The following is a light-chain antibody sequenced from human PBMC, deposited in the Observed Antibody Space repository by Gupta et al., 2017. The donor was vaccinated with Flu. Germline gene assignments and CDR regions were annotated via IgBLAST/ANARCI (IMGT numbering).Light chain of an antibody. J-gene: IGLJ3*02. V-gene: IGLV2-11*01. Sequence: QSALTQPRSVSGSPGQSVTISCTGTSSDVGGYNFVSWFQQHPGKAPKIMIHDVSERPSGVPDRFSGSKSGKTAYLTISGLQTEDEADYYCLSYAGSYNWMFGGGTKLTVL. CDR2: DVS. CDR1: SSDVGGYNF. CDR3: LSYAGSYNWM.